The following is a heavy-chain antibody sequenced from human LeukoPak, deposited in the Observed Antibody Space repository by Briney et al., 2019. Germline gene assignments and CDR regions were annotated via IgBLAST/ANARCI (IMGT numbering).Heavy chain of an antibody. V-gene: IGHV1-24*01. J-gene: IGHJ4*02. D-gene: IGHD3-3*01. CDR1: GYTLTELS. Sequence: GASVKVSCKVSGYTLTELSMHWVRQAPGKGLEWMGGFDPEDGETIYAQKFQGRVTMTEDTSTDTAYMELSSLRSEDTAVYYCATNPLGFLEWSMYYFDYWGQGTLVTVSS. CDR3: ATNPLGFLEWSMYYFDY. CDR2: FDPEDGET.